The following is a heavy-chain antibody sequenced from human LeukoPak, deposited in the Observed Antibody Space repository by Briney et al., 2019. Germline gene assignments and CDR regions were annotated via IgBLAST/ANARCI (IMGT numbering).Heavy chain of an antibody. D-gene: IGHD6-6*01. CDR1: GFTFSSYG. Sequence: GGSLRLSCAASGFTFSSYGMHWVRQAPGKGLEWVAFIRYDGSNKYYADSVKGRFTISRDTSKNTLYLQMNTLRVEDTAVYYCARDGQLDFWGQGTLVTVSS. J-gene: IGHJ4*02. CDR3: ARDGQLDF. CDR2: IRYDGSNK. V-gene: IGHV3-30*02.